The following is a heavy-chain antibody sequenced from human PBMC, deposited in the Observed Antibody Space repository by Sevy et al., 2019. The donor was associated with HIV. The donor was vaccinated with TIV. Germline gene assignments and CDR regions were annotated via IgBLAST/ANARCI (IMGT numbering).Heavy chain of an antibody. D-gene: IGHD3-10*01. CDR2: IRNTHYGGTT. CDR1: GFTFGDCA. CDR3: TRVNAFFYNSGSKDDAFDI. J-gene: IGHJ3*02. V-gene: IGHV3-49*03. Sequence: GGSLRLSCTTSGFTFGDCALSWFRQAPGKGLEWVGFIRNTHYGGTTEYAASVKGIFTISRDDSKSIAYLQMNSLIIEDTAMYYCTRVNAFFYNSGSKDDAFDIWGQGTMVTVSS.